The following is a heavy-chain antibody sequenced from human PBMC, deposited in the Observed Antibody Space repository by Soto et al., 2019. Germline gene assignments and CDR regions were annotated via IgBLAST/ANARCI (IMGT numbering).Heavy chain of an antibody. D-gene: IGHD3-3*01. CDR3: ASYDFWSGYHYFDY. J-gene: IGHJ4*02. CDR2: IYYSGST. CDR1: GGSISSYY. V-gene: IGHV4-59*08. Sequence: PSETLSLTCTVSGGSISSYYWSWIRQPPGKGLEWIGYIYYSGSTNYNPSLKSRVTISVDTSKNQFSLKLSSVTAADTAVYYCASYDFWSGYHYFDYWGQGTLVTVSS.